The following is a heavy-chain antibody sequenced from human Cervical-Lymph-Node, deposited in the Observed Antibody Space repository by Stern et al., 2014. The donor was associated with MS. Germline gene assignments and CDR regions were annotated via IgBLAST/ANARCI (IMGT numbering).Heavy chain of an antibody. CDR1: GYSFTTHY. CDR3: TRVQRERRALDHFDP. CDR2: INPNSGTT. V-gene: IGHV1-46*03. D-gene: IGHD1-1*01. J-gene: IGHJ5*02. Sequence: VHLVESGAEVKKPGASVNVSCEASGYSFTTHYMHWIRQAPGAGLEWVGKINPNSGTTSYARQFQGRVIITRDTSTGTIYMELSGLRSEDTALYFCTRVQRERRALDHFDPWGQGTLVTVSS.